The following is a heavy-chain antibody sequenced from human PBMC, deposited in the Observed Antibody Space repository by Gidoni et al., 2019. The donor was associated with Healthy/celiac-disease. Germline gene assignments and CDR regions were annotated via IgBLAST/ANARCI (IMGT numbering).Heavy chain of an antibody. CDR1: GVSFSGYY. Sequence: VQLQQWGAGLVTPSETLSLTCAVSGVSFSGYYWSWLRQPQGKGLEWIGEIKHSGSTNYNPSLKRRVTISVDTSKNQFSLKLSSVTAADTAVYYCARGDGSWLKLDYWGQGTLVTVSS. V-gene: IGHV4-34*01. D-gene: IGHD6-13*01. CDR2: IKHSGST. J-gene: IGHJ4*02. CDR3: ARGDGSWLKLDY.